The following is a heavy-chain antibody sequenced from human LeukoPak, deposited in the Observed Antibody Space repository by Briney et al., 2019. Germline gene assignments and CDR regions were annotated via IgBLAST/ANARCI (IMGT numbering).Heavy chain of an antibody. CDR1: GFTFSDYY. J-gene: IGHJ4*02. V-gene: IGHV3-11*03. D-gene: IGHD6-19*01. CDR2: ISSSSSHT. CDR3: ARGQWLAPFDY. Sequence: GGSLRLSCAASGFTFSDYYMNWIRQAPGKGLEWVSYISSSSSHTNYADSVKGRFTISRDNAKNSLYLQMNSLRAEDTAVYYCARGQWLAPFDYWGQGTLVTVSS.